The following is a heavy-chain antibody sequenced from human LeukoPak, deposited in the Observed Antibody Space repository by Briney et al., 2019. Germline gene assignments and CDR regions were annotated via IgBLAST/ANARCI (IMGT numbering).Heavy chain of an antibody. Sequence: ASVKVSCKASGYTFTTYGLSWVRQAPGQGLEWLGWISTYDDNIKYAQSLQGRLTLTIDTSTSTAYMELRSLTSDDTAVYYCARETYSNILTGTDYWGPGTLVTVSS. CDR3: ARETYSNILTGTDY. J-gene: IGHJ4*02. V-gene: IGHV1-18*01. CDR1: GYTFTTYG. D-gene: IGHD3-9*01. CDR2: ISTYDDNI.